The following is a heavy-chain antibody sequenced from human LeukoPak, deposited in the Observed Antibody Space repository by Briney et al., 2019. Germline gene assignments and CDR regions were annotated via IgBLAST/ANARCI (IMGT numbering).Heavy chain of an antibody. D-gene: IGHD6-13*01. CDR2: ISSSSSYI. CDR3: AKFIAAPFYFDY. CDR1: GFTGSNNY. Sequence: GSLELSCAASGFTGSNNYLRWVRPAPGKGLEWVSSISSSSSYIYYADSVKGRFTISRDNAKNSLYLQMNSLRAEDTAVYYCAKFIAAPFYFDYWGQGTLVTVSS. J-gene: IGHJ4*02. V-gene: IGHV3-21*01.